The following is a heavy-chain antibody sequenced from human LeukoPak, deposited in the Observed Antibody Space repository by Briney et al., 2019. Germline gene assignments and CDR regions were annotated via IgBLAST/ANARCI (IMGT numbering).Heavy chain of an antibody. CDR1: GGSIRAYH. J-gene: IGHJ4*02. D-gene: IGHD3-22*01. CDR3: ARREDSGSSGYYGL. CDR2: IYSPGST. Sequence: SETLSLTCTVSGGSIRAYHWSWIRQPPGEGLEWIGYIYSPGSTNYNPSLRSRVTMSVDTSKNQFSLKLSSVTAADTAVYYCARREDSGSSGYYGLWGQGTLVTVSS. V-gene: IGHV4-59*08.